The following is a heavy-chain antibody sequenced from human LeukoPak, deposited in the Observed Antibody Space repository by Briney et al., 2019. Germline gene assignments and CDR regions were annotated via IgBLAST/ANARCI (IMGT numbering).Heavy chain of an antibody. J-gene: IGHJ6*03. CDR3: ARHSIVVEPANIGYYYYYYMDV. CDR2: INHSGST. CDR1: GGSFSGYY. Sequence: SETLSLTCAVYGGSFSGYYWSWIRQPPGKGLEWIGEINHSGSTNYNSSLKSRVTVSVDTSKNQFSLKLISVTAADTAVYYCARHSIVVEPANIGYYYYYYMDVWGKGTTVTISS. V-gene: IGHV4-34*01. D-gene: IGHD2-2*01.